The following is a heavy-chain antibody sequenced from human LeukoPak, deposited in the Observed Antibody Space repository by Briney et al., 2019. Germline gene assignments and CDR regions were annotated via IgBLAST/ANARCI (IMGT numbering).Heavy chain of an antibody. Sequence: GGSLRLSCAASGFTFSSYEMNWVRQAPGKGLEWVANIKQDGSHKNYVDSVKGRFTISRDNAKKSLYLQMNSLRAEDTAVYYCAREMPDSSGWDWGQGTLVTVSS. CDR2: IKQDGSHK. V-gene: IGHV3-7*01. D-gene: IGHD6-19*01. CDR1: GFTFSSYE. CDR3: AREMPDSSGWD. J-gene: IGHJ4*02.